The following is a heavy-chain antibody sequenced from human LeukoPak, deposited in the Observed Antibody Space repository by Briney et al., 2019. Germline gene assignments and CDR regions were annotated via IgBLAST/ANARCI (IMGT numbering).Heavy chain of an antibody. D-gene: IGHD3-3*01. Sequence: GASVKVSCKASGYTFTSYYMHWVRQAPGQGLEWMGIINPSGGSTSYAQKFQGRVTMTRDTSTGTVYMELSSLRSEDTAVYYCARAPYSFGVVTPFGYWGQGTLVTVSS. CDR2: INPSGGST. CDR1: GYTFTSYY. J-gene: IGHJ4*02. CDR3: ARAPYSFGVVTPFGY. V-gene: IGHV1-46*01.